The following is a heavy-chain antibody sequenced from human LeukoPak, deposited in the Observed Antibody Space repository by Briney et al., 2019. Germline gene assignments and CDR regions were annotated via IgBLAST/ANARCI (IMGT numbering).Heavy chain of an antibody. J-gene: IGHJ4*02. Sequence: KPSETLSLTCAVYGWSFSGYYWSWIRQPPGKGLEWIGEINHSGSTNYNPSLKSRVTISVDTSKNQFSLKLSSVTAADTAVYYCARGEAFIAAAGTLYYFDYWGQGTLVTVSS. D-gene: IGHD6-13*01. CDR1: GWSFSGYY. CDR2: INHSGST. V-gene: IGHV4-34*01. CDR3: ARGEAFIAAAGTLYYFDY.